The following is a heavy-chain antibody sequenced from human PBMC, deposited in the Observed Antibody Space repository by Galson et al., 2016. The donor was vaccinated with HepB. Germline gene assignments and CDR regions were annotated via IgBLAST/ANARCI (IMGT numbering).Heavy chain of an antibody. V-gene: IGHV3-23*01. D-gene: IGHD5-24*01. Sequence: SLRLSCAASGFTFSSYAMGWVRQAPGRGLEWVSGISCRGGSTKYADSVKGRFTISRDNSKNTLYLQMNSLRAEDTAVYYCAKDATAAAAPYNYFDPWGQGTLVTVSS. J-gene: IGHJ5*02. CDR1: GFTFSSYA. CDR3: AKDATAAAAPYNYFDP. CDR2: ISCRGGST.